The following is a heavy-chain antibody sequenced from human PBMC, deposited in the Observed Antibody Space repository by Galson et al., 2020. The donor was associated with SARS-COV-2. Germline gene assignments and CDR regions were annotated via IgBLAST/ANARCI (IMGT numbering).Heavy chain of an antibody. CDR1: GGSIRSGTYT. Sequence: SETLSLTCTLSGGSIRSGTYTWGWIRQPPGKGLEWIGSIFDSGNTYYNPSLKSRVTISVDTSKNQFSLKVTSVTAADTAMYYCVGHLQAGQGTDYWGQGSLVTVSA. D-gene: IGHD3-10*01. J-gene: IGHJ4*02. CDR2: IFDSGNT. V-gene: IGHV4-39*01. CDR3: VGHLQAGQGTDY.